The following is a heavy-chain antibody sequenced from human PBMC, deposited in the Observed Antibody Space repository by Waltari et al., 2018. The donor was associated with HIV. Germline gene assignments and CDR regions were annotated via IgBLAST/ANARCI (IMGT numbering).Heavy chain of an antibody. CDR2: TYYTGAT. J-gene: IGHJ5*02. D-gene: IGHD3-10*01. V-gene: IGHV4-59*08. CDR3: AGQGGSSILP. Sequence: QVQLEESGPGLVKPSETLSLICSVSGASIRSLYWSWIRQSPGKGLEGIGNTYYTGATNYKPSRKSRVSISMDPSANQFSLKVQSVTAADTATYYCAGQGGSSILPWGQGVRVTVSS. CDR1: GASIRSLY.